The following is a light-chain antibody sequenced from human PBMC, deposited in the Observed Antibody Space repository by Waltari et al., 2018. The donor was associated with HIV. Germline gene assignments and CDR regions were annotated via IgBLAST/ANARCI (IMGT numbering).Light chain of an antibody. CDR3: QQHDVSPYT. CDR1: QSLYNSNTKTS. Sequence: DIVMTQSPDSLDVSLGERATINCRSSQSLYNSNTKTSFAWYQQKPGQPPNLLIYWASTRTSGVPDRFTGSGSGTDFTLSISSLQAEDVAVYYCQQHDVSPYTFGQGTKV. V-gene: IGKV4-1*01. J-gene: IGKJ2*01. CDR2: WAS.